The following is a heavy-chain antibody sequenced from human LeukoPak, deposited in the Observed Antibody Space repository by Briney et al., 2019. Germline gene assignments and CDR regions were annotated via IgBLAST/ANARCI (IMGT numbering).Heavy chain of an antibody. Sequence: PGGSLRLSCAASGFTFSLYAMSWVRQAPGKGLEWASTITGSGGNTYYADSVRGRFTISRDNSKNTLYLQMISLRAEDTAVYYCAKGGGSSWYYFDYWGQGTLVTVSS. CDR2: ITGSGGNT. CDR1: GFTFSLYA. J-gene: IGHJ4*02. CDR3: AKGGGSSWYYFDY. V-gene: IGHV3-23*01. D-gene: IGHD6-13*01.